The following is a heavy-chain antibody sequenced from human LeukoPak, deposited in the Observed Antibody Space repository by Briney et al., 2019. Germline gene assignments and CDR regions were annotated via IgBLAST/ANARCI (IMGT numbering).Heavy chain of an antibody. CDR1: GFTFSSYA. CDR3: ARGGGTYYDFWSGYDY. D-gene: IGHD3-3*01. V-gene: IGHV3-23*01. J-gene: IGHJ4*02. Sequence: GGSLRLSCAASGFTFSSYAMSWVRQAPGKGLEWVSAISGSGGSTYYADSVKGRFTISRDNSKNTLYLQMNSLRAEDTAVYYCARGGGTYYDFWSGYDYWGQGTLVTVSS. CDR2: ISGSGGST.